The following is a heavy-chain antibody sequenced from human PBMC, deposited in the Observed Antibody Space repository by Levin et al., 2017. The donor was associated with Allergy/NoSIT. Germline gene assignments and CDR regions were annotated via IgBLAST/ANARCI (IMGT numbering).Heavy chain of an antibody. Sequence: PGGSLRLSCKGSGYTVNNYWIGWVRQMPGKGLEWMGIIYPGDSDTRYSPSFQGQVTISADKSISTAYLQWSSLKASDTAMYYCARLAPYSSSWYRSPFDYWGQGTLVTVSS. D-gene: IGHD6-13*01. V-gene: IGHV5-51*01. CDR2: IYPGDSDT. CDR3: ARLAPYSSSWYRSPFDY. J-gene: IGHJ4*02. CDR1: GYTVNNYW.